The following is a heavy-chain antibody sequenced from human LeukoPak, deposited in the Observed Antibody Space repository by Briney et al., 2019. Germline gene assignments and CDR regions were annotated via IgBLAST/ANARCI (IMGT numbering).Heavy chain of an antibody. CDR2: ISRSGSTK. J-gene: IGHJ6*01. V-gene: IGHV3-11*04. D-gene: IGHD1-26*01. CDR3: ASDYPVPVPIVQYYYGGMDG. Sequence: GGSLRLSCAASGFTFSDYYMSWIRQAPGKGLEWVSYISRSGSTKYYADSVKGRFTITSGNAQNSLYLQMNSRRGEDTAVYYCASDYPVPVPIVQYYYGGMDGGGQRSSVSV. CDR1: GFTFSDYY.